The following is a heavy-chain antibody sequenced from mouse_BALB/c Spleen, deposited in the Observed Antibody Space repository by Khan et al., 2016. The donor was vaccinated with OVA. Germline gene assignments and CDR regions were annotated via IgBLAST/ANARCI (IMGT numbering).Heavy chain of an antibody. D-gene: IGHD3-2*02. CDR1: GYIFTNYW. J-gene: IGHJ2*01. CDR2: IYPGTDNT. V-gene: IGHV1S132*01. Sequence: QVRLQQSGAELVRPGASVKLSCKTSGYIFTNYWIHWVKQRSGQGLEWIARIYPGTDNTYYNEKLKDKATLTVDKSSSTAYMQLSSLKSEDSAVYFCAREEALYYFDYWGPGTTLTVSS. CDR3: AREEALYYFDY.